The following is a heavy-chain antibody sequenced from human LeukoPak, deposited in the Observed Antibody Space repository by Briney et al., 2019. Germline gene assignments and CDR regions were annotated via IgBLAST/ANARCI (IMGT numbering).Heavy chain of an antibody. CDR3: ARDRDCSGGSCYEYSYYYYGMDV. CDR1: GGTFSSYT. CDR2: IIPILGIA. Sequence: EASVKVSCKASGGTFSSYTISWVRQAPGQGLEWMGRIIPILGIANYAQKFQGRVTITADKSTSTAYMELSGLRSEDTAVYYCARDRDCSGGSCYEYSYYYYGMDVWGQGTTVTVSS. D-gene: IGHD2-15*01. J-gene: IGHJ6*02. V-gene: IGHV1-69*04.